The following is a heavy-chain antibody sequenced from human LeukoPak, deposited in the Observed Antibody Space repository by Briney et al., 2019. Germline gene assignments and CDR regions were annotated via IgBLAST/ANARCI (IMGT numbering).Heavy chain of an antibody. D-gene: IGHD6-13*01. CDR1: GFTVSSNY. J-gene: IGHJ5*02. Sequence: GGSLRLSCAASGFTVSSNYMSWVRQAPGKGLEWVSVIYSGGSTYYADSVKGRFIISRDNSKNTLYLQMNSLRAEDTAVYYCTTSIAAAGRSWGQGTLVTVSS. CDR3: TTSIAAAGRS. CDR2: IYSGGST. V-gene: IGHV3-66*01.